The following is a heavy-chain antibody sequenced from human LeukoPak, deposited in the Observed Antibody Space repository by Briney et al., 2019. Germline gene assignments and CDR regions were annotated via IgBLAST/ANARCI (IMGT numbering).Heavy chain of an antibody. CDR2: ISYDGSNK. Sequence: TGGSLRLSCAASGFTFSSYAMHWVRQAPGKGLEWVAVISYDGSNKYYADSVKGRFTISRDNSKNTLYLQMNSLRAEETAVYYCARDLGCSSTSCYVDYYYYGMDVWGQGTTVTVSS. D-gene: IGHD2-2*01. J-gene: IGHJ6*02. CDR3: ARDLGCSSTSCYVDYYYYGMDV. V-gene: IGHV3-30-3*01. CDR1: GFTFSSYA.